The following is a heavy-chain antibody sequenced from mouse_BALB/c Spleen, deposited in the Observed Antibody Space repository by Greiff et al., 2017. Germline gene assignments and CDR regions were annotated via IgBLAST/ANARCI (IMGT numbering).Heavy chain of an antibody. V-gene: IGHV1-4*01. D-gene: IGHD2-3*01. CDR2: INPSSGYT. Sequence: QVQLQQSGAELAGPGASVKMSCKASGYTFTSYTMNWVKQRHGQGLEWIGYINPSSGYTNYNQKFKDKATLTADKSSSTAYMQLSSLTSEDAAVYYCARCYDGYYGPSFAYWGQGTLVTVSA. CDR1: GYTFTSYT. CDR3: ARCYDGYYGPSFAY. J-gene: IGHJ3*01.